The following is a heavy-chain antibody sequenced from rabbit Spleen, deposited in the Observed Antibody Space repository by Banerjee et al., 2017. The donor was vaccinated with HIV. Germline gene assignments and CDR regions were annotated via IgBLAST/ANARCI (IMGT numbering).Heavy chain of an antibody. J-gene: IGHJ4*01. CDR3: ARDGAGGSYFAL. V-gene: IGHV1S40*01. D-gene: IGHD8-1*01. Sequence: QELVESGGGLVQPGESLKLSCKASGFSFISGYYVCWVRQAPGKGPEWIACIDVVKSGASYYASWAKGRFTISKTSSTTVTLQMTSLTAADTATYFCARDGAGGSYFALWGPGTLVTVS. CDR1: GFSFISGYY. CDR2: IDVVKSGAS.